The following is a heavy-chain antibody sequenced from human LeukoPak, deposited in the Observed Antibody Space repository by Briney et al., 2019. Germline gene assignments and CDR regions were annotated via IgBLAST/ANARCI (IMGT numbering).Heavy chain of an antibody. CDR2: IWYDGSNK. Sequence: GGSLRLSCAASGFTFSSYAMHWVRQAPGKGLEWVAVIWYDGSNKYYADSVKGRFTISRDNSKNTLYLQMNSLRAEDTAVYYCARDGVRLVPAALDYWGQGTLVTVSS. D-gene: IGHD2-2*01. CDR1: GFTFSSYA. J-gene: IGHJ4*02. V-gene: IGHV3-33*01. CDR3: ARDGVRLVPAALDY.